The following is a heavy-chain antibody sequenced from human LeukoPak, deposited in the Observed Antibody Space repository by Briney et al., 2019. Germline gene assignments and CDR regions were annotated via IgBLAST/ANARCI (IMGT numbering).Heavy chain of an antibody. CDR3: ARGPPYIVVVTAIGFFDY. Sequence: PSQTLSLTCTVSGGSINSGDYYWNWIRQPPGKGLEWIGEINHSGSTNYNPSLKSRVTISVDTSKNRFSLKLSSVTAADTAVYYCARGPPYIVVVTAIGFFDYWGQGTLVTVSS. V-gene: IGHV4-30-4*01. CDR1: GGSINSGDYY. D-gene: IGHD2-21*02. CDR2: INHSGST. J-gene: IGHJ4*02.